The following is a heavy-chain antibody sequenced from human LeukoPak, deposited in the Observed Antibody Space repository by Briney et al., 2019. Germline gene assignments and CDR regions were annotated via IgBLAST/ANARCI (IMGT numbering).Heavy chain of an antibody. CDR2: ISGSGGST. J-gene: IGHJ6*04. V-gene: IGHV3-23*01. CDR3: AKLFGSGSWDYYYGMDV. Sequence: GGSLRLSCAASGFILSSYAMSCVRQAPGKGLEWVSAISGSGGSTYYADSVKGRFTMSRDNSKNTLYLQMNSLRAEDTAVYYCAKLFGSGSWDYYYGMDVWGKGTTVTVSS. CDR1: GFILSSYA. D-gene: IGHD3-10*01.